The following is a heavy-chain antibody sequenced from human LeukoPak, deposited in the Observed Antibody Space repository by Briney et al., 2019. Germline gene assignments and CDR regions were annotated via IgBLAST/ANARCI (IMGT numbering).Heavy chain of an antibody. CDR1: GFTFDDYA. CDR2: ISWNSGSI. V-gene: IGHV3-9*01. D-gene: IGHD3-22*01. J-gene: IGHJ4*02. Sequence: GGSLRLSCAASGFTFDDYAMHWVRQAPGKGLEWVSGISWNSGSIGYADSVKGRSTISRDNAKNSLYLQMNSLRAEDTALYYCAKARAYDSGGYDPFWYFDYWGQGTLVTVSS. CDR3: AKARAYDSGGYDPFWYFDY.